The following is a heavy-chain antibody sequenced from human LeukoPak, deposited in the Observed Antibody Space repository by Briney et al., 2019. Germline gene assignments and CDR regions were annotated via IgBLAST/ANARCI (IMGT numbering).Heavy chain of an antibody. CDR1: GYTFTSYD. V-gene: IGHV1-8*01. Sequence: ASVKVSCKASGYTFTSYDINWVRQATGQGLEWMGWMNPNSGNTGYAQKFQGRVAMTRNTSISTAYMELSSLRSEDTAVYYCARGHSVYYYDSSGPDYWGQGTLVTVSS. CDR2: MNPNSGNT. D-gene: IGHD3-22*01. J-gene: IGHJ4*02. CDR3: ARGHSVYYYDSSGPDY.